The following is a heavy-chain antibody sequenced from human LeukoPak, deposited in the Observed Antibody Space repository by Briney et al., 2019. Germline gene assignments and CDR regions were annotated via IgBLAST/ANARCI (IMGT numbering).Heavy chain of an antibody. CDR2: INHSAST. D-gene: IGHD3-9*01. Sequence: SETLSLTCAVYGGSFSGYYWSWIRQPPGKGLEWIGEINHSASTNYNPSLKSRVTISVDTSKNQFSLKLSPVTAADTAVYYCARWILTGYYRPSGFDYWGQGTLVTVSS. J-gene: IGHJ4*02. CDR1: GGSFSGYY. V-gene: IGHV4-34*01. CDR3: ARWILTGYYRPSGFDY.